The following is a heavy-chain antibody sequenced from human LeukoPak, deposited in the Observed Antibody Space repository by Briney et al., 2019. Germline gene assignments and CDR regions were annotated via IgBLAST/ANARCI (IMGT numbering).Heavy chain of an antibody. V-gene: IGHV3-30*18. CDR2: ISYDGSNK. J-gene: IGHJ4*02. D-gene: IGHD3-22*01. Sequence: GGSLRLSCAASGFTFSSYGMHWVRQAPGKGLEWVAVISYDGSNKYYADSVKGRFTISRDNSKNTLYLQMNSLRAEDTAVYYCAKDLHYDSSGYYCSFDYWGQGTLVTVSS. CDR3: AKDLHYDSSGYYCSFDY. CDR1: GFTFSSYG.